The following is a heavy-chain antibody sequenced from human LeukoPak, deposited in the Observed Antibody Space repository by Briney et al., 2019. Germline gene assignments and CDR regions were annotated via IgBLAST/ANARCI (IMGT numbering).Heavy chain of an antibody. V-gene: IGHV1-2*02. D-gene: IGHD2-21*01. CDR1: GYTFTGYY. J-gene: IGHJ3*02. CDR3: ARVIEPIDAFDI. Sequence: GASVKVSCKASGYTFTGYYMHWVRQAPGQGLEWMGWINPNSGGTNYAQKFQGRVTMARDTSISTAYMELSRLRSDDTAVYYCARVIEPIDAFDIWGQGTMVTVSS. CDR2: INPNSGGT.